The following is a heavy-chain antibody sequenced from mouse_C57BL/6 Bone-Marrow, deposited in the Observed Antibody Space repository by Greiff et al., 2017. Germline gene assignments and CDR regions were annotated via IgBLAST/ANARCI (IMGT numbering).Heavy chain of an antibody. V-gene: IGHV5-6*01. CDR1: GFTFSSYG. CDR3: SRLTYYGSSYLYFDV. J-gene: IGHJ1*03. Sequence: DVHLVESGGDLVKPGGSLKLSCAASGFTFSSYGMSWVRQTPDKRLEWVATISSGGSYTYYPDSVKGRFTISRDNAKNTLYLQMSSLKSEDTAIYYWSRLTYYGSSYLYFDVWGTGTTVTVPS. D-gene: IGHD1-1*01. CDR2: ISSGGSYT.